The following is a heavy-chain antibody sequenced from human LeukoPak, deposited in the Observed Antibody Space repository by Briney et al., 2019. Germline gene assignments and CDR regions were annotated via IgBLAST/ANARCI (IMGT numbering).Heavy chain of an antibody. J-gene: IGHJ2*01. D-gene: IGHD2-2*01. CDR2: IYSGGGTTK. V-gene: IGHV3-33*03. Sequence: GRSLRLSCVASGLTFRNYGFHWVRQAPGKGLDWVAIIYSGGGTTKYYAESLKDRFTITRDDSRDTLYLQMNSLRAEDTAVYYCVVILVPGGVWHFDLWGRGTLVTVSS. CDR1: GLTFRNYG. CDR3: VVILVPGGVWHFDL.